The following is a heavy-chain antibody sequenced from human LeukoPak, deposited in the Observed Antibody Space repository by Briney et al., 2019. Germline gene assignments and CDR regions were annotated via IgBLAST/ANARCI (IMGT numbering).Heavy chain of an antibody. J-gene: IGHJ6*04. D-gene: IGHD3-10*01. CDR2: ISSSGSTI. CDR3: ARDKWFGEFYYYYYGMDV. CDR1: GFTFSSYE. Sequence: GGSLRLSCAASGFTFSSYEMNWVRQAPGKGLEWVSYISSSGSTIYYADSVKGRFTISRDNAKNSLYLQMNSLRAEDTAVYYCARDKWFGEFYYYYYGMDVWGTGTTVTVSS. V-gene: IGHV3-48*03.